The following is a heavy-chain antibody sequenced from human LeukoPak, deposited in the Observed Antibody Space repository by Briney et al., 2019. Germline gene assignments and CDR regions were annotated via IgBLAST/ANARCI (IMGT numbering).Heavy chain of an antibody. CDR3: ARDIQTYYDFWSGYCFDY. Sequence: ASVKVSCKASGYTFTSYGISWVRQAPGQGLEWMGWISAYNGNTNYAQKLQGRVTMTTDTSTSTAYVELRSLRSDDTAVYYCARDIQTYYDFWSGYCFDYWGQGTLVTVSS. CDR1: GYTFTSYG. CDR2: ISAYNGNT. V-gene: IGHV1-18*01. J-gene: IGHJ4*02. D-gene: IGHD3-3*01.